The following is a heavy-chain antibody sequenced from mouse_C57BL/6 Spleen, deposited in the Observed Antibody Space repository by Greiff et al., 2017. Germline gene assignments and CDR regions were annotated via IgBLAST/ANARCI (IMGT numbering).Heavy chain of an antibody. J-gene: IGHJ4*01. CDR2: ISNFACCT. Sequence: DVQLQESGGGLVQPGASLKLSCAASGFTFSDYWMAWVRQTPRKGPEWIAFISNFACCTYYDENVKGRFTFSRENATNTLYLQMSSLRSEDTAMYYCTRKGKTAKDTYARDYWGQGTSVTVSS. CDR3: TRKGKTAKDTYARDY. V-gene: IGHV5-15*01. D-gene: IGHD1-3*01. CDR1: GFTFSDYW.